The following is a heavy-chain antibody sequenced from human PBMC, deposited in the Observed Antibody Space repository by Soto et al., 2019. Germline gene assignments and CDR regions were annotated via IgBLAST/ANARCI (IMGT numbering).Heavy chain of an antibody. CDR1: GFTFTSYG. V-gene: IGHV3-33*01. CDR2: IWYHGRNE. D-gene: IGHD3-22*01. J-gene: IGHJ4*02. Sequence: GGSLRLSCAPSGFTFTSYGMHWVRQAPGQGLEWVAVIWYHGRNEYYADSVKGRFTISRDNSKNTVYLQMNSLRAEDTAVYYCARDDDTTGHFSRLGDWGQVNQVPAPS. CDR3: ARDDDTTGHFSRLGD.